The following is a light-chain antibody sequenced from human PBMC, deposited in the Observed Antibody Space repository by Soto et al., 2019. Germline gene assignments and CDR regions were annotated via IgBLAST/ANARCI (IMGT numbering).Light chain of an antibody. CDR2: EGS. CDR3: CSYAGIVV. Sequence: QSALTQPASVSGSPGQSITISCTGTSSDVGSYNLVSWYQQHPGKAPKLMIYEGSKRPSGVSNRFSGSKSGNTASLTISGLQAEDEADYYCCSYAGIVVLGGGTKLTVL. V-gene: IGLV2-23*01. CDR1: SSDVGSYNL. J-gene: IGLJ2*01.